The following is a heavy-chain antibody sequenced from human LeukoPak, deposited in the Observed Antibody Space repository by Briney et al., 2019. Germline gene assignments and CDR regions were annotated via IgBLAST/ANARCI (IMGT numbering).Heavy chain of an antibody. CDR2: ISGSGGST. J-gene: IGHJ3*02. V-gene: IGHV3-23*01. CDR3: AKPYLRYCSGGSCYSDAFDI. D-gene: IGHD2-15*01. Sequence: PGGSLRLSCVASGFTFSSYAMSWVRQAPGKGLEWVSAISGSGGSTYYADSVKGRFTISRDNSKNTLYLQMNSLRAEDTAVYYCAKPYLRYCSGGSCYSDAFDIWGQGTMVTVSS. CDR1: GFTFSSYA.